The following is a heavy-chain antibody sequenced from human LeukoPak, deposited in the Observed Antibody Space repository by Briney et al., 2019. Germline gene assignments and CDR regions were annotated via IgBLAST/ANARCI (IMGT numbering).Heavy chain of an antibody. V-gene: IGHV3-15*01. CDR2: IKSTTEGETT. D-gene: IGHD3-10*01. Sequence: GGSLRLSCAASGLTFSHAWMSWVRQAPGKGLEWVGLIKSTTEGETTDYATPVKGRFSISRDDSKNTLYLQMNSLKTEDTAVYYCTSNMVQWGQGTLVTVSS. CDR1: GLTFSHAW. CDR3: TSNMVQ. J-gene: IGHJ4*02.